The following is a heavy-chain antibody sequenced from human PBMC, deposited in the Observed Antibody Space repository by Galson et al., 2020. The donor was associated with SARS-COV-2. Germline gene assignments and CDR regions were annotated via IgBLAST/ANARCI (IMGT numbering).Heavy chain of an antibody. Sequence: QLGESLKISCAASGFSVRVSYMGWVRQTPGKGLEWLSVLYSSGTTYYAASVRGRATISRDDSKNTLYLQMNSLRPEDTAVYYCVKEGQQSYFEYWGQGTLVTVSS. V-gene: IGHV3-66*03. CDR2: LYSSGTT. D-gene: IGHD1-1*01. CDR3: VKEGQQSYFEY. CDR1: GFSVRVSY. J-gene: IGHJ4*02.